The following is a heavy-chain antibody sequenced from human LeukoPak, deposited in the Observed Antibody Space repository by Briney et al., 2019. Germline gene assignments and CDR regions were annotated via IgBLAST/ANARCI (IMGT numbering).Heavy chain of an antibody. CDR1: GGSIGSDS. J-gene: IGHJ5*02. D-gene: IGHD5-12*01. CDR2: IHYSGST. CDR3: VRGANL. Sequence: SETLSLTCSVSGGSIGSDSWNWIRRAPGKRLEWIGNIHYSGSTNYNPSLQSRVTISIDTAKNQFSLRLTSATAADSAVYYCVRGANLWGQGILVTVSS. V-gene: IGHV4-59*01.